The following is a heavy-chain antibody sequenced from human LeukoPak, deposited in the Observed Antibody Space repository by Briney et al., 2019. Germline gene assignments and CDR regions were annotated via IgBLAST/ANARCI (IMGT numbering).Heavy chain of an antibody. D-gene: IGHD6-19*01. J-gene: IGHJ6*03. Sequence: SETLSLTCAVYGGSFSGYYWSWIRQPPGKGLEWIGYIYYSGSTNYNPSLKSRVTISVDTSKNQFSLKLSSVTAADTAVYYCARHYSSGWSYYYYYYMDVWGKGTTVTISS. V-gene: IGHV4-59*01. CDR1: GGSFSGYY. CDR2: IYYSGST. CDR3: ARHYSSGWSYYYYYYMDV.